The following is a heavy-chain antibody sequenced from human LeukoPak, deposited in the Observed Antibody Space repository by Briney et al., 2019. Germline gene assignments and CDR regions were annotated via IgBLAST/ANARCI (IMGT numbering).Heavy chain of an antibody. D-gene: IGHD5-18*01. Sequence: ASVKVSCKASGYSFSDFYIHWVRQAPGQGLEWMGWINPKSGDTTYAERFRGRVTMTRDTSFNTVYLELTSLYSDDTAVFYSARDYSDGYNRRDAFDVWGQGTTLIVSS. V-gene: IGHV1-2*02. CDR1: GYSFSDFY. CDR2: INPKSGDT. CDR3: ARDYSDGYNRRDAFDV. J-gene: IGHJ3*01.